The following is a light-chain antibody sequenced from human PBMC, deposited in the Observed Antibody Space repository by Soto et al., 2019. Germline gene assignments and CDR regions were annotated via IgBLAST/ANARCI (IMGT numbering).Light chain of an antibody. V-gene: IGLV2-14*03. CDR2: DVS. CDR3: NSFTTSSTLV. J-gene: IGLJ2*01. Sequence: QSALTQPASVSGSPGQSITISCTGTSSDVGAYNYVSWYQHHPGKAPKLMIYDVSNRPSGVSNRFSGSKSGNTASLTISGLQAEDEADYYCNSFTTSSTLVFGGGT. CDR1: SSDVGAYNY.